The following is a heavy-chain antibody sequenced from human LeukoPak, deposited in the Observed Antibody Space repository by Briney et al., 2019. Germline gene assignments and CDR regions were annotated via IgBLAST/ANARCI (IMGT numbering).Heavy chain of an antibody. CDR2: INTNTGNP. J-gene: IGHJ6*02. CDR3: ARVSTVAVYYYYYGMDV. Sequence: GASVKVSCKASGYTFTSYAMNWVRQAPGQGLEWMGWINTNTGNPTYAQGFTGRFVFSLDTSVSTAYLQISSLKAEDTAVYYCARVSTVAVYYYYYGMDVWGQGTTVTVSS. D-gene: IGHD6-19*01. CDR1: GYTFTSYA. V-gene: IGHV7-4-1*02.